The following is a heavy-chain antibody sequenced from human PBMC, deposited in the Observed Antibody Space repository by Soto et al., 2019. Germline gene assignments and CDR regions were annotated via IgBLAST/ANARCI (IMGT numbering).Heavy chain of an antibody. V-gene: IGHV4-39*01. CDR2: IYYSGST. CDR1: SGSMSSRGDY. J-gene: IGHJ4*02. Sequence: PSGSMSLACTVSSGSMSSRGDYGGGIRPPPGKGLEWIGSIYYSGSTYYNPSLKSRVTISVDTSKNQFSLKLSSVTAADTAVYYCARQYCSGGSCSPSGFDYWGQGTLVTVSS. D-gene: IGHD2-15*01. CDR3: ARQYCSGGSCSPSGFDY.